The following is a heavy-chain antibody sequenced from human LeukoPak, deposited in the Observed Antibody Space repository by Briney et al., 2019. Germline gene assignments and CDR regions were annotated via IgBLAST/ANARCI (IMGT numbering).Heavy chain of an antibody. Sequence: GGSLRLSCAASGFTFSEYYMDWVRQAPGKGLEWVSSISSSRSYIYYADSVKGRFTISRDNAKNSLYLQMNSLRAEDTAVYYCARAPLRFLEWLYSNYYYGMDVWGQGTTVTVSS. V-gene: IGHV3-21*01. CDR1: GFTFSEYY. CDR2: ISSSRSYI. CDR3: ARAPLRFLEWLYSNYYYGMDV. J-gene: IGHJ6*02. D-gene: IGHD3-3*01.